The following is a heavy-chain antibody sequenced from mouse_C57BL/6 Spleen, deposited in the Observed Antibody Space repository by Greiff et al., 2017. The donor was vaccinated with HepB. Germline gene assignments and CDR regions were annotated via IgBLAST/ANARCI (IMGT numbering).Heavy chain of an antibody. J-gene: IGHJ2*01. V-gene: IGHV1-7*01. CDR1: GFTFTSYW. Sequence: VKLVESGAELVKPGASVKLSCKASGFTFTSYWMHWVKQRPGQGLEWIGYINPCSGYTKYNQKFKDKAPLTADKSSSTAYMQLSSLTYENSAVYYCARTHYYGSSYESDYWGQGTTLTVSS. D-gene: IGHD1-1*01. CDR3: ARTHYYGSSYESDY. CDR2: INPCSGYT.